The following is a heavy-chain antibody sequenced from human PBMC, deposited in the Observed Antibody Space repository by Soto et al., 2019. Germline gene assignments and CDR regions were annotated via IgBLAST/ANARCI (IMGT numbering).Heavy chain of an antibody. CDR1: GGTFSSYA. D-gene: IGHD6-19*01. Sequence: QVQLVQSGAEVKKPGSSVKVSCKASGGTFSSYAISWVRQAPGQGLEWMGGIIPIFGTANYAQKFQGRVTITADESTSTAYMELSSRRSEDTAVYYCARVGIAVAGTGWFDPWGQGTLVTVSS. CDR2: IIPIFGTA. J-gene: IGHJ5*02. V-gene: IGHV1-69*12. CDR3: ARVGIAVAGTGWFDP.